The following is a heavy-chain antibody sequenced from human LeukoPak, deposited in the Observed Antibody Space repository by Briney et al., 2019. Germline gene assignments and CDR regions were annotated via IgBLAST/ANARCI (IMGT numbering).Heavy chain of an antibody. D-gene: IGHD5-12*01. CDR3: ASRGRYSGYDFYGMDV. CDR1: XXTXXXXX. CDR2: XXXXFGXA. Sequence: SVXVSCKASXXTXXXXXXXXXXXXXGXXXXWXXGXXXXFGXANYAQXFQGRVTXTADESTSTAYMELSSLRSEDTAVXYCASRGRYSGYDFYGMDVWGQGTTVTVSS. J-gene: IGHJ6*02. V-gene: IGHV1-69*01.